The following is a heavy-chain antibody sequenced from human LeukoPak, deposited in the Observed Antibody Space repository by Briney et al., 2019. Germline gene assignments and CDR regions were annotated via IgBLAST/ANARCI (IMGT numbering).Heavy chain of an antibody. CDR1: GGSISSYY. V-gene: IGHV4-59*01. CDR2: IYYSGST. Sequence: SETLSLTCTVSGGSISSYYWRWIRQPPGKGLEWIGYIYYSGSTNYNPSLKSRVTISVDTSKNQFSLKLSSVTAADTAVYYCARGNYDSSGYPFDYWGQGTLVTVSS. CDR3: ARGNYDSSGYPFDY. J-gene: IGHJ4*02. D-gene: IGHD3-22*01.